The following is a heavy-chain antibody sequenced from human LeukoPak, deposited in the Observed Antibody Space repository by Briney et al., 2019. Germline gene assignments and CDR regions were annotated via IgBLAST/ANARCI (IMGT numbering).Heavy chain of an antibody. CDR2: INAGNGNT. D-gene: IGHD6-6*01. V-gene: IGHV1-3*01. CDR3: AREGYSSSKGFDY. J-gene: IGHJ4*02. Sequence: ASVKVSCKASGYTFTSYAMHWVRQAPGQRLEWMGWINAGNGNTKYSQKFQGRVTMTRDTSTSTVYMELSGLRSEDTAVYYCAREGYSSSKGFDYWGQGTLVTVSS. CDR1: GYTFTSYA.